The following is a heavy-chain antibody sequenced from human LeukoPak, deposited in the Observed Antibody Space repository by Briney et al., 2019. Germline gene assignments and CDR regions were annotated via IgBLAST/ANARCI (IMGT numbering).Heavy chain of an antibody. J-gene: IGHJ4*02. D-gene: IGHD6-19*01. Sequence: ASVKVSCTASGYTFNGYYKHWVRQAPGQGLEWMGWINPNSGGTNYAQKFQGRVTMTRDTSISTAYMELSRLRSDDTAMYYCARSRGWKYNIDYWGQGTLVTVSS. CDR3: ARSRGWKYNIDY. CDR1: GYTFNGYY. CDR2: INPNSGGT. V-gene: IGHV1-2*02.